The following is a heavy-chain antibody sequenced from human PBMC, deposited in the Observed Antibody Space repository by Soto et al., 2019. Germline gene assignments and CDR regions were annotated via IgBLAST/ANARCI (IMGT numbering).Heavy chain of an antibody. CDR3: ARTSTPYYDILTGYWGLDY. CDR2: ISGSGGST. V-gene: IGHV3-23*01. D-gene: IGHD3-9*01. CDR1: GFTFSSYA. Sequence: EVQLLESGGGLVQPGGSLRLSCAASGFTFSSYAMSWVRQAPGKGLEWVSAISGSGGSTYYADSVKGRFTISRDNSKNALYLQMNSLRAEDTAVYYCARTSTPYYDILTGYWGLDYWGQGTLVTVSS. J-gene: IGHJ4*02.